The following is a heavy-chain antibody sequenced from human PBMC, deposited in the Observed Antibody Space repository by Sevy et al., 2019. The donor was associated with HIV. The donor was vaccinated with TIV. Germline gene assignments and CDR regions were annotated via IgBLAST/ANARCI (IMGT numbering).Heavy chain of an antibody. Sequence: GGSLRLSCAASGFTFSSYWMTWVRQAPGKGLEWVANIKQDMSEKYYADSVKGRFTISRDNARNLRYLKMESLRAEDTAVYYCARAQQVTMLVVIGGLYFDFWGQGTLVTVSS. V-gene: IGHV3-7*01. CDR1: GFTFSSYW. CDR3: ARAQQVTMLVVIGGLYFDF. CDR2: IKQDMSEK. D-gene: IGHD3-22*01. J-gene: IGHJ4*02.